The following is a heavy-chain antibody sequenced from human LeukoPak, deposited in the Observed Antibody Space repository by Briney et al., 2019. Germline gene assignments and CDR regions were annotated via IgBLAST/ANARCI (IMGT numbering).Heavy chain of an antibody. CDR3: ARHHVIAANRIGLYYYGMDV. J-gene: IGHJ6*02. V-gene: IGHV1-2*02. CDR1: GYTFTGYY. D-gene: IGHD6-25*01. Sequence: ASVKVCCKASGYTFTGYYMHWVRQAPGQGLEWMGWINPNSGGTNYAQKFQGRVTMTRDTSISTAYMELSRLRSDDTAVYYCARHHVIAANRIGLYYYGMDVWGQGTTVTVSS. CDR2: INPNSGGT.